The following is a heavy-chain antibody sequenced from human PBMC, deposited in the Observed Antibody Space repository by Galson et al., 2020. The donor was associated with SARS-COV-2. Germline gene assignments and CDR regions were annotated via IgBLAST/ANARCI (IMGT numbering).Heavy chain of an antibody. J-gene: IGHJ5*02. D-gene: IGHD3-10*01. Sequence: GESLKLYFPASGFTFSSYCLHWVRPAPGKGLAWVAVISYAGSNKYYAASVKGRFTISRDNSKNTLYPQMNSLKAEDTAVYYCARDAPGSYRFWFDPWGQGTLVTVSS. CDR3: ARDAPGSYRFWFDP. CDR1: GFTFSSYC. V-gene: IGHV3-30*03. CDR2: ISYAGSNK.